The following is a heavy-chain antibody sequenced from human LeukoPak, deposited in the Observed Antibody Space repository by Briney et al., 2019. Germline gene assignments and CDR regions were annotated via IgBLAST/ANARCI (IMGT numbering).Heavy chain of an antibody. Sequence: GGSLRLSCATSGFTFSSYWMSWSRQAPGKGPEWVANIKQDGSEKYYVDSVKGRFTISRDNAKNSLYLQMNSLRAEDTAVYYCARAYCSGGSCYLAAFDIWGQGTLVSVSS. CDR1: GFTFSSYW. V-gene: IGHV3-7*01. J-gene: IGHJ3*02. CDR2: IKQDGSEK. D-gene: IGHD2-15*01. CDR3: ARAYCSGGSCYLAAFDI.